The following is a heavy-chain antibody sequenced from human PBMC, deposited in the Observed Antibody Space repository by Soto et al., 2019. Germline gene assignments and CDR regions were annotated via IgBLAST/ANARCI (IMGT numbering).Heavy chain of an antibody. D-gene: IGHD1-1*01. CDR3: AGVRQGCSANNCCFDP. J-gene: IGHJ5*01. CDR2: VHISGHS. CDR1: GGSVRAPDW. Sequence: PSETLSLTCTLSGGSVRAPDWWNWVRQSPDKGLEWIAEVHISGHSNYNPSLRSRVSVSIDSSKNQFYLNLNSVTAADTAIYYCAGVRQGCSANNCCFDPWGQGTQVTVSS. V-gene: IGHV4-4*02.